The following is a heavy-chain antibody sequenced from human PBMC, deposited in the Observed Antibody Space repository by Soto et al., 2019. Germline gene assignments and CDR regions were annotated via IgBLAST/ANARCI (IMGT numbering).Heavy chain of an antibody. J-gene: IGHJ6*02. D-gene: IGHD2-2*01. CDR2: IYYSGST. V-gene: IGHV4-31*03. CDR3: ARDFLGYCSSTSCPPYYYYGMDV. Sequence: TLSRTCTVSGGSISSGGYYWVCMGQRPGKGLELIGYIYYSGSTYYNPSLKSRVTISVDTSKNQFSLKLSSVTAADTAVYYCARDFLGYCSSTSCPPYYYYGMDVWGQGTTVTVSS. CDR1: GGSISSGGYY.